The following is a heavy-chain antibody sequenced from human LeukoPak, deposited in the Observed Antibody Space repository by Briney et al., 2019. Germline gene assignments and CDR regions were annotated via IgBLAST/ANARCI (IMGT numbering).Heavy chain of an antibody. J-gene: IGHJ6*02. Sequence: SVKVSCKASGGTFSSYAISWVRQAPGQGLERMGGIIPIFGTANYAQKFQGRVTITADESTSTAYMELSSLRSEDTAVYYCARDRYRGVVTAKDYYGMDVWGQGTTVTVSS. D-gene: IGHD2-21*02. CDR1: GGTFSSYA. CDR2: IIPIFGTA. CDR3: ARDRYRGVVTAKDYYGMDV. V-gene: IGHV1-69*13.